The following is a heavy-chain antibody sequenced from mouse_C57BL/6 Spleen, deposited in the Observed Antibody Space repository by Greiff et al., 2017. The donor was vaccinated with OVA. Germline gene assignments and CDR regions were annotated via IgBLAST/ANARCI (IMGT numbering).Heavy chain of an antibody. CDR2: INPNYGTT. V-gene: IGHV1-39*01. D-gene: IGHD2-1*01. Sequence: KESGPELVKPGASVKISCKASGYSFTDYNMNWVKQSNGKSLEWIGVINPNYGTTSYKQKFKGKATLTVDQSSSTAYMQLNSLTSEDSAVSYCASESDGNYEDAMDYWGQGTSVTVSS. J-gene: IGHJ4*01. CDR3: ASESDGNYEDAMDY. CDR1: GYSFTDYN.